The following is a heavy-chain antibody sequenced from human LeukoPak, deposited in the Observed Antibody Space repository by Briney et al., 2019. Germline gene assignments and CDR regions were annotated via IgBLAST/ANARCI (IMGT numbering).Heavy chain of an antibody. V-gene: IGHV3-20*04. Sequence: GGSLRLSCAASGFTFDDYGMSWVRQAPGKGLEWVSGIDWNGGSTGYADSVKGRFTISRDNAKNSLYLQMNSLRAEDTALYYCARALWSGYYAIYWGAFDIWGQGTMVTVSS. CDR3: ARALWSGYYAIYWGAFDI. CDR1: GFTFDDYG. J-gene: IGHJ3*02. CDR2: IDWNGGST. D-gene: IGHD3-3*01.